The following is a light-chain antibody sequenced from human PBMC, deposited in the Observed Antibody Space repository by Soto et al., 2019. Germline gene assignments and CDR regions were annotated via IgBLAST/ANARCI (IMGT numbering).Light chain of an antibody. CDR1: QSVSSSY. J-gene: IGKJ4*01. Sequence: EIVLTQSPGTLSLSPGERATLSCRASQSVSSSYLAWYQQKPGQAPRLLIYGTSSRATGIPDRFSGSGSGTDFTLTISRLEPEDFAVYYCQQHGGSPLTFGGGTKVDIK. CDR3: QQHGGSPLT. CDR2: GTS. V-gene: IGKV3-20*01.